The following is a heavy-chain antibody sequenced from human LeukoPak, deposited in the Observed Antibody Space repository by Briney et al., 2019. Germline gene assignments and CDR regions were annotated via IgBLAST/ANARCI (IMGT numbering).Heavy chain of an antibody. CDR2: IYHTGST. Sequence: SQTLSLTCDVSGGSISSGLYSWSWIRQPLGKGLEWIGYIYHTGSTYYNPSLKSRVTISVDTSKNQFSLRLSSVTAADTAVYYCARDQNYYGMDVWGQGTTVTVSS. CDR3: ARDQNYYGMDV. J-gene: IGHJ6*02. CDR1: GGSISSGLYS. V-gene: IGHV4-30-2*01.